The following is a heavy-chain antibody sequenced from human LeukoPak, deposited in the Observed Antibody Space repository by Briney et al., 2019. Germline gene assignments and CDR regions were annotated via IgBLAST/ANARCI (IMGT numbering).Heavy chain of an antibody. D-gene: IGHD5-18*01. CDR2: INPNSGGT. CDR3: ARAGGRGYSYGYHDY. J-gene: IGHJ4*02. V-gene: IGHV1-2*02. Sequence: ASVKVSCKASGYTFTGYYMHWVRQAPGQGLEWMGWINPNSGGTNYARKFQGRVTMTRDTSISTAYMELSRLRSDDTAVYYCARAGGRGYSYGYHDYWGQGTLVTVSS. CDR1: GYTFTGYY.